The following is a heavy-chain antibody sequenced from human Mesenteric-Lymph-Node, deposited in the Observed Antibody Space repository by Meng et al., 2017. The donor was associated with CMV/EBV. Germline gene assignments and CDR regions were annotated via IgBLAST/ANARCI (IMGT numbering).Heavy chain of an antibody. V-gene: IGHV3-74*01. CDR3: ARAYNWKQTAYAFDI. CDR1: GFTFSSYW. CDR2: INSDGSST. Sequence: GGSLRLSCAASGFTFSSYWMHWVRQAPGKGLVWVSRINSDGSSTTYADSVEGRFTISRDNAKNTLYLQMNSLRAEDTAVYYCARAYNWKQTAYAFDIWGQGTMVTVSS. J-gene: IGHJ3*02. D-gene: IGHD1-20*01.